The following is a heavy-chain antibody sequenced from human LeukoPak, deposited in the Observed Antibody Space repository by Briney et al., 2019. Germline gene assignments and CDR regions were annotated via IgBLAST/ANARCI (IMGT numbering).Heavy chain of an antibody. D-gene: IGHD5-24*01. CDR1: GFTFSSYW. V-gene: IGHV3-74*01. CDR3: ATMWMANAY. Sequence: GGSLRLSCAASGFTFSSYWMHWVRQAPGKGLGWVSRIKRDGSSTSYAASVKGRFTTSRDNAKNTLYLQMNSLRAEATAVYYRATMWMANAYCAQGTLVTVSS. CDR2: IKRDGSST. J-gene: IGHJ4*02.